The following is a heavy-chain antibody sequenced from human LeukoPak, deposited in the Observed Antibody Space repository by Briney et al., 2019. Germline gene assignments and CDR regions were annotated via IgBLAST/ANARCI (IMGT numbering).Heavy chain of an antibody. CDR3: ARNPIYSGYDRAIDP. D-gene: IGHD5-12*01. CDR1: GFTFSSYS. CDR2: ISSSSSYI. V-gene: IGHV3-21*01. Sequence: KPGGFLRLSCAASGFTFSSYSMNWVRQAPGKGLEWVSSISSSSSYIYYADSVKGRFTISRDNAKNSLYLQMNSLRAEDTAVYYCARNPIYSGYDRAIDPWGQGTLVTVSS. J-gene: IGHJ5*02.